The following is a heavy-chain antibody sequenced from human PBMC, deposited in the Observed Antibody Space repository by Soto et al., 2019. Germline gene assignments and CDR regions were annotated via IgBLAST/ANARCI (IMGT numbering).Heavy chain of an antibody. CDR1: GGSITSYY. J-gene: IGHJ3*02. D-gene: IGHD3-22*01. CDR2: IYYSGST. Sequence: QVQLQESGPGLVKPSETLSLTCSVSGGSITSYYWSWIRQPPGKLLEWIAYIYYSGSTSYNPSLKLRVSISIDTSKNHFSLKLSSVTAADTAVYYCARTYDGSGPNSGGYGFDIWGQGTMVTVSS. V-gene: IGHV4-59*01. CDR3: ARTYDGSGPNSGGYGFDI.